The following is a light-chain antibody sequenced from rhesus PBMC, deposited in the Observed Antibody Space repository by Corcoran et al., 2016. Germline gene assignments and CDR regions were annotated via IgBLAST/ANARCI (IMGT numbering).Light chain of an antibody. J-gene: IGKJ4*01. CDR3: QQHNSYPLT. CDR2: ASS. CDR1: LAIPSD. V-gene: IGKV1-25*01. Sequence: DIRMTQSPYSLSASGGDRVTSTCRASLAIPSDLAWYQQKPGGTPKLIIDASSSLPGGIPSRFSGSGTGTDFTLTSSSLQPEDFATYYRQQHNSYPLTFGEGTKVEIK.